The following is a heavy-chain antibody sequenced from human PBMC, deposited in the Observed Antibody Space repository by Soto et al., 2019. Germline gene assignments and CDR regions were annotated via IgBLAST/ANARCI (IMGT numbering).Heavy chain of an antibody. CDR2: INPNSGGT. V-gene: IGHV1-2*04. D-gene: IGHD6-13*01. J-gene: IGHJ4*02. CDR1: GYTFTGYY. Sequence: ASVKVSCKASGYTFTGYYMHWVRQAPGQGLEWMGWINPNSGGTNYAQKFQGWVTMTRDTSISTAYMELSRLRSDDTAVYYCARGFGAAAGTGGPYYFDYWGQGTLVTVSS. CDR3: ARGFGAAAGTGGPYYFDY.